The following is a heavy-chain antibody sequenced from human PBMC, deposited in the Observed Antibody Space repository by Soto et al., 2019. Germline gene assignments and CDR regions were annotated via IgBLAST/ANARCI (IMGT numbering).Heavy chain of an antibody. CDR2: INTDSGDT. CDR3: TRGTGFWSCYYRYYGMDV. J-gene: IGHJ6*02. CDR1: GYSFAGYL. V-gene: IGHV1-2*02. D-gene: IGHD3-3*01. Sequence: ASVKVSCKASGYSFAGYLLHWVRQAPGQGLEWMAWINTDSGDTKYARKFQGRVTMTRDASTSTGYMELSSLRSDDTAVYHCTRGTGFWSCYYRYYGMDVWGQGTTVTVSS.